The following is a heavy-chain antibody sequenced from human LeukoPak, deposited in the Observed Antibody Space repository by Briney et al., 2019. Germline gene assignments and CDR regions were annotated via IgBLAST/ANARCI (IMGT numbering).Heavy chain of an antibody. J-gene: IGHJ5*02. Sequence: GGSLRLSCAASGFPFSSHAMSWVRQPPGKGLEWVAAISNGKTYYADSVRGRFAISRDDSTNTVYLHMNSLRDEDTALYHCVREAGYCAPVCVKTNWFDPWGQGTLVTIS. CDR3: VREAGYCAPVCVKTNWFDP. CDR1: GFPFSSHA. D-gene: IGHD2-15*01. CDR2: ISNGKT. V-gene: IGHV3-23*01.